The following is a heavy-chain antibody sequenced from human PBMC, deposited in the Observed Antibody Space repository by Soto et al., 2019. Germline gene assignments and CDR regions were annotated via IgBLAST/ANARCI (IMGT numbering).Heavy chain of an antibody. CDR1: GGSISSYY. D-gene: IGHD2-15*01. CDR2: IYYSGST. Sequence: PSETLSLTCTVSGGSISSYYWSWIRQPPGKGLEWIGYIYYSGSTNYNPSLKSRVTISVDTSKNQFSLKLSSVTAADTAVYYCARAYCSGGSCYSDYWGQGTLVTVSS. CDR3: ARAYCSGGSCYSDY. V-gene: IGHV4-59*01. J-gene: IGHJ4*02.